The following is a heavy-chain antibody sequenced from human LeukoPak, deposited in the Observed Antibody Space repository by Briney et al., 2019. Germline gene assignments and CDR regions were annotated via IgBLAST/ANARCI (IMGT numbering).Heavy chain of an antibody. J-gene: IGHJ5*02. CDR1: GGSFSGYY. Sequence: SETLSLTCAVYGGSFSGYYWSWIRQPPGKGLEWIGEINHSGSTNYNPSLKSRVTISVDTSKNQFSLKLSSVTAADTAVYYCARAQVLLWFGELFSPWGRGTLVTVSS. V-gene: IGHV4-34*01. D-gene: IGHD3-10*01. CDR2: INHSGST. CDR3: ARAQVLLWFGELFSP.